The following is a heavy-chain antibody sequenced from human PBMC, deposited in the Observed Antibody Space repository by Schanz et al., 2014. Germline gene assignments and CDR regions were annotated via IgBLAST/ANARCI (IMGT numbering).Heavy chain of an antibody. V-gene: IGHV3-7*01. CDR3: ARDNRYYLFDY. J-gene: IGHJ4*02. Sequence: EVQLAESGGGLVQPGGSLRLSCAASTFTFSSDWMSWVRQAPGKGLEWVANIKEDGSVKDYVDSVKGRFTISRDNAKNSLFLQMNSLRPEDTAVYFCARDNRYYLFDYWGQGALVTVSS. CDR1: TFTFSSDW. CDR2: IKEDGSVK. D-gene: IGHD3-16*02.